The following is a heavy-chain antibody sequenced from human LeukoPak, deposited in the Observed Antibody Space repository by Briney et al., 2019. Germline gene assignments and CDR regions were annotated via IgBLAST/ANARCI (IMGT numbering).Heavy chain of an antibody. J-gene: IGHJ4*02. CDR1: DYTFTSYG. CDR2: VNTNNGDT. CDR3: ARPRAAPAFFDH. V-gene: IGHV1-18*01. D-gene: IGHD6-25*01. Sequence: ASVKVSCKASDYTFTSYGLAWVRQAPGQGLEWVGWVNTNNGDTNYAQKIQGRVTMTTDTSTTTAYMELRNLRSDDTAVYFCARPRAAPAFFDHWGQGTLVTVSS.